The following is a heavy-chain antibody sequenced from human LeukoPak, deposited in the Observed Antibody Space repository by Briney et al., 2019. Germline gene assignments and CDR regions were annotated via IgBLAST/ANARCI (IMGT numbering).Heavy chain of an antibody. J-gene: IGHJ6*04. CDR1: GGTFSSYA. D-gene: IGHD3-10*01. CDR2: IIPIFGTA. CDR3: ARGQYYYGSGSGYYYGMDV. V-gene: IGHV1-69*13. Sequence: SAKVSCKASGGTFSSYAISWVRQAPGQGLEWMGGIIPIFGTANYAQKFQGRVTITADESTSTAYMELSSLRSEDTAVYYCARGQYYYGSGSGYYYGMDVWGKGTTVTVSS.